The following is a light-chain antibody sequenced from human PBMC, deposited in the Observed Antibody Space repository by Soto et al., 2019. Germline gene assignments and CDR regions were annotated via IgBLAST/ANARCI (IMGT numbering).Light chain of an antibody. CDR2: GGS. J-gene: IGKJ1*01. V-gene: IGKV3-15*01. Sequence: EIVMTQSPVTLSVSPGERATLSCRASQSVSSNLAWYQQKPGQPPRLLICGGSTRTTGIPARFSGSGSGTEFTLTISLQSEDFAVYYCQQYNNWPHTFGQGTKVEI. CDR3: QQYNNWPHT. CDR1: QSVSSN.